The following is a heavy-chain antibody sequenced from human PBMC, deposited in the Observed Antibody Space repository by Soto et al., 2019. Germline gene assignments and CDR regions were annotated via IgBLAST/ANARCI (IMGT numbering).Heavy chain of an antibody. V-gene: IGHV4-34*01. CDR2: INHSGST. CDR3: ARGRGLDY. Sequence: SETLSLTCAVYGGSFSGYYWSWIRQPPGKGLEWIGEINHSGSTNYNPSLKSRVTISVDTSKNQFSLKLSSVTAADTAVYYCARGRGLDYWGQGTLVTVSS. CDR1: GGSFSGYY. J-gene: IGHJ4*02.